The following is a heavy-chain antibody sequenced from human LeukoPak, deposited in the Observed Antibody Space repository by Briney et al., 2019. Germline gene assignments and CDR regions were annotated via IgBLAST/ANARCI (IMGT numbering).Heavy chain of an antibody. J-gene: IGHJ4*02. Sequence: GGSLRLSCAASGFTFSAYHINWVRQAPGKGLEWISYISTIGTTIHYADSVKGRFAISRDNAKSSLYLQTNSLRDEDTAVYYCARVWQDYSGVDYWGQGTLVTVSS. CDR3: ARVWQDYSGVDY. CDR1: GFTFSAYH. V-gene: IGHV3-48*02. CDR2: ISTIGTTI. D-gene: IGHD2-21*01.